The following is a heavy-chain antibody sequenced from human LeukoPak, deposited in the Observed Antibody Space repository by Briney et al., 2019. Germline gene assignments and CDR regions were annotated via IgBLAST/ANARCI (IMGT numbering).Heavy chain of an antibody. CDR1: GGSISSYY. CDR3: ARSVVPAEGYYYYYMDV. J-gene: IGHJ6*03. V-gene: IGHV4-59*01. D-gene: IGHD2-2*01. CDR2: IYYSGST. Sequence: SETLSLTCTVSGGSISSYYWSWIRQPPGKGLEWSGYIYYSGSTNYNPSLKSRVTISVDTSKNQFSLKLSSVTAADTAVYYCARSVVPAEGYYYYYMDVWGKGTTVTVSS.